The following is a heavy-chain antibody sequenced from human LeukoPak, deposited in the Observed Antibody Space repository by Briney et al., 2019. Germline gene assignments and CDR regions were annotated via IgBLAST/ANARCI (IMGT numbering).Heavy chain of an antibody. D-gene: IGHD3-10*01. CDR2: IYYSGST. J-gene: IGHJ5*02. Sequence: PSETLSLTCTVSGGSISSYYWGWIRQPPGKGLEWIGYIYYSGSTNYNPSLKSRVTISVDTSKNQFSLRLSSVTAADTAVYYCARHILLWFGELSPNWFDPWGQGTLVTVSS. CDR3: ARHILLWFGELSPNWFDP. V-gene: IGHV4-59*08. CDR1: GGSISSYY.